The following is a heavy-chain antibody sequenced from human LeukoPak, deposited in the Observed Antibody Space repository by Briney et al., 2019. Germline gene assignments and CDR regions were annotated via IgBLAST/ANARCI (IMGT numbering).Heavy chain of an antibody. Sequence: SETLSLTCSVSGGSISSSSYYWGWIRQPPGKGLEWIGCIYYSGSTYYNPSLKSRVTISVDTSKNQFSLKLSSVTAADTAVYYCARQGPKGGYYDSSGSFDYWGQGTLVTVSS. CDR2: IYYSGST. CDR1: GGSISSSSYY. CDR3: ARQGPKGGYYDSSGSFDY. J-gene: IGHJ4*02. V-gene: IGHV4-39*01. D-gene: IGHD3-22*01.